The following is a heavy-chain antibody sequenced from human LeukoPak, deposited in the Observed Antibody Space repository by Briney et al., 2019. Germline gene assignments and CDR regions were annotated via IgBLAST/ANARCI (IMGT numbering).Heavy chain of an antibody. Sequence: HPGGSLRLSCAASGFTFSSYAMHWVRQAPGKGLEWVAVISYDGSNKYYADSVKGRFTISRDNSKNTLYLQMNSLRAEDTAIYYCTRVGYIDEGIDYWGQGTLVTVSS. CDR3: TRVGYIDEGIDY. CDR1: GFTFSSYA. J-gene: IGHJ4*02. CDR2: ISYDGSNK. D-gene: IGHD5-24*01. V-gene: IGHV3-30-3*01.